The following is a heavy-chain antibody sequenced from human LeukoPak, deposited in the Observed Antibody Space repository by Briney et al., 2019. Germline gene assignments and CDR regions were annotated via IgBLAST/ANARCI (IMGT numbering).Heavy chain of an antibody. CDR1: GFTFSSYG. V-gene: IGHV3-30*18. Sequence: GGSLRLSCAASGFTFSSYGMHWVRQAPGKGLEWVAVILYDGSNKYYSNSVKGRFTISRDNSKNTLYLQMDSLRAEDTAVYYCAKAPSIFCSSTSCYDRFDPWGQGTLVTVSS. D-gene: IGHD2-2*01. J-gene: IGHJ5*02. CDR2: ILYDGSNK. CDR3: AKAPSIFCSSTSCYDRFDP.